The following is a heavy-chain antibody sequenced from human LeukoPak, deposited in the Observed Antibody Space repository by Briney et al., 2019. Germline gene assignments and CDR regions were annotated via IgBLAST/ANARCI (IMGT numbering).Heavy chain of an antibody. Sequence: GGSLRLSRAVSGYTFNIYAMTWVRQAPGKGLEWVSGIRGSGDSTHYADSVKGRFIISRDNSKSTLHLNMNSVRGDDTAVYHCATARPTRETHSDARYAFDYWGQGTLVTVSS. D-gene: IGHD1-26*01. J-gene: IGHJ4*02. CDR2: IRGSGDST. V-gene: IGHV3-23*01. CDR1: GYTFNIYA. CDR3: ATARPTRETHSDARYAFDY.